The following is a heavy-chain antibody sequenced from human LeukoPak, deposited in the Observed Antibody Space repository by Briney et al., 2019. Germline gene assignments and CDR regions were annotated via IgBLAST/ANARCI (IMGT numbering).Heavy chain of an antibody. J-gene: IGHJ6*03. CDR1: GFTVSSNY. V-gene: IGHV3-66*02. Sequence: GGSLRLSCAASGFTVSSNYMSWVRQAPGKGLEWVSVIYSGGSTYYADSVKGRSTISRDNSKNTLYLQMNSLRAEDTAVYYCARDRMDTAMVTYYYYYMDVWGKGTTVTVSS. D-gene: IGHD5-18*01. CDR3: ARDRMDTAMVTYYYYYMDV. CDR2: IYSGGST.